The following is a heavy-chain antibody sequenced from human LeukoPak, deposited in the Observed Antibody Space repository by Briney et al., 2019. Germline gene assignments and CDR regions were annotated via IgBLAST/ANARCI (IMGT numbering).Heavy chain of an antibody. Sequence: GGSLRLSCAASGFTFSSYGMHWVRQAPGKGLEWVAVISYDGSNKYYADSVKGRFTISGDNSKNTLYLQMNSLRAEDTAVYYCAKSDYGDTGGGDWFDPWGQGTLVTVSS. D-gene: IGHD4-17*01. J-gene: IGHJ5*02. CDR1: GFTFSSYG. V-gene: IGHV3-30*18. CDR2: ISYDGSNK. CDR3: AKSDYGDTGGGDWFDP.